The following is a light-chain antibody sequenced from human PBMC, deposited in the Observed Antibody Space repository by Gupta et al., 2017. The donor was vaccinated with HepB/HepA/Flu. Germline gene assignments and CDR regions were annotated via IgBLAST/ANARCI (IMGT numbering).Light chain of an antibody. CDR3: QYDYDTPWT. CDR1: QSVLYTFNKRNY. CDR2: WSS. V-gene: IGKV4-1*01. Sequence: DIVMTQSPDSLAMSLGERANINRKSSQSVLYTFNKRNYLGWYHQKPGHPPKMLIYWSSTGESGVPDRFSASGSGTNFPITISSLEAEDAAVYYCQYDYDTPWTFGQGTKVEIK. J-gene: IGKJ1*01.